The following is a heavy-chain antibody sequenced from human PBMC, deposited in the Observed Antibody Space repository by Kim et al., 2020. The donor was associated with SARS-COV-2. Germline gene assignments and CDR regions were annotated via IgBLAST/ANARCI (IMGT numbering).Heavy chain of an antibody. V-gene: IGHV4-34*01. CDR1: GGSFSGYY. CDR3: ARSRGIVGAITAPFDY. J-gene: IGHJ4*02. Sequence: SETLSLTCAVYGGSFSGYYWSWIRQPPGKGLEWIGEINHSGSTNYNPSLKSRVTISVDTSKNQFSLKLSSVTAADTAVYYCARSRGIVGAITAPFDYWGQGTLVTVSS. CDR2: INHSGST. D-gene: IGHD1-26*01.